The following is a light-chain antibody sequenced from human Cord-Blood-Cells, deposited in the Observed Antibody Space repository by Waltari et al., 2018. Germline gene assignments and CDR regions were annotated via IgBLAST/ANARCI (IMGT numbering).Light chain of an antibody. Sequence: EIVMTQSPATLSVSQGERATLSCRASQSVSSNLAWYQQKPGQAPRLLIYGASTRATGIPARFSGSGSGTEFTLTISSLQSEDFAVYYCQQYNGTFGQGTKLEIK. V-gene: IGKV3-15*01. CDR3: QQYNGT. CDR2: GAS. J-gene: IGKJ2*01. CDR1: QSVSSN.